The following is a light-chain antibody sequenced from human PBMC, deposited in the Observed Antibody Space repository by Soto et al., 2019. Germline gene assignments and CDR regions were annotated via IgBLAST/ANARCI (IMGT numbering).Light chain of an antibody. J-gene: IGLJ1*01. Sequence: QSALTQPPSVSGALGLRVTISCTGSSSNIGAGYDVHWYQQLPGTAPKLLIYGNSNRPSGVPDRFSGSKSGTSASLAITGLQAEDEADYYCQSYDSSLSGSAYVFGTGTKVTVL. CDR3: QSYDSSLSGSAYV. V-gene: IGLV1-40*01. CDR2: GNS. CDR1: SSNIGAGYD.